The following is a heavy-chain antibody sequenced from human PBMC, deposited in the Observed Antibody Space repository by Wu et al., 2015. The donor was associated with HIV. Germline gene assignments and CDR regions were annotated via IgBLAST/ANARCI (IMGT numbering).Heavy chain of an antibody. V-gene: IGHV1-69*05. CDR2: INPLFGTT. CDR3: ATPRRPGFSSAWPTYFDF. J-gene: IGHJ4*02. CDR1: GDTSRNYV. Sequence: QVHLVQSGTEVKKPGSSVKVSCKASGDTSRNYVFSWVRQAPGQGLEWMGGINPLFGTTKYAQKFQGRVTMTTDESKSTVYMDLNSLRSEDTAVYYCATPRRPGFSSAWPTYFDFWGQGTLITVSS. D-gene: IGHD6-19*01.